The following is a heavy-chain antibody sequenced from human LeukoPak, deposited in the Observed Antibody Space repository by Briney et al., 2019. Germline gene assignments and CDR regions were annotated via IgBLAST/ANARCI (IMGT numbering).Heavy chain of an antibody. CDR1: GFSLDTSGVD. Sequence: SGPTLVKPTQTLTLTCTFSGFSLDTSGVDVGWIRQPPGKALEWLALINCDDDKLHNPSLKSRPTITKETPKHQVVLTMTDIDPVDTATYYCAHTLRVGYCSGGSCYYQYYYFDYSGQGVLVTVSS. CDR3: AHTLRVGYCSGGSCYYQYYYFDY. V-gene: IGHV2-5*02. J-gene: IGHJ4*02. CDR2: INCDDDK. D-gene: IGHD2-15*01.